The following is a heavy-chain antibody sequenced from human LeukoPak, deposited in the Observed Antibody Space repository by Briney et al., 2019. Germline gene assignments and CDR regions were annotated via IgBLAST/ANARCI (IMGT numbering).Heavy chain of an antibody. J-gene: IGHJ4*02. D-gene: IGHD1-26*01. CDR3: AKDRSGIVASNPPEF. CDR1: GFTFSSYG. Sequence: GGSLRLSCAASGFTFSSYGMHWVRQAPGKGLEWVAVIWYDGSNKYYADSVKGRFTISRDNSKNTLYLQMNSLRAEDTAVYYCAKDRSGIVASNPPEFWGQGTLVTVSS. V-gene: IGHV3-33*06. CDR2: IWYDGSNK.